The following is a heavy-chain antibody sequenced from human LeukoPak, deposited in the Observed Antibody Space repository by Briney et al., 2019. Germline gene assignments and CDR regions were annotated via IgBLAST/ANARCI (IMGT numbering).Heavy chain of an antibody. CDR3: ARGPGGGFDP. CDR2: INHSGST. D-gene: IGHD3-10*01. CDR1: GGSFSGYY. J-gene: IGHJ5*02. V-gene: IGHV4-34*01. Sequence: SETLSLTCAVYGGSFSGYYWSWIRQPPGKGLEWIGEINHSGSTNYNPSLKSRVTISVDTSKNQFSLKLSSVTAADTAVYYCARGPGGGFDPWGQGTLVTVSS.